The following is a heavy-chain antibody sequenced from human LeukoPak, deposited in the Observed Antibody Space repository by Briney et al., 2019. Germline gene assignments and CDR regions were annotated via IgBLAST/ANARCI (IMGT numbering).Heavy chain of an antibody. J-gene: IGHJ4*02. CDR2: INHSGST. Sequence: SETLSLTCAVYGGSFSGYYWSWIRQPPGKGLEWIGEINHSGSTNYNPSLKSRVTISVDTSKNQFSLKLSSVTAADTAVYYCARLWVSSSSEGVDYWGQGTLVTVSS. D-gene: IGHD6-6*01. CDR1: GGSFSGYY. V-gene: IGHV4-34*01. CDR3: ARLWVSSSSEGVDY.